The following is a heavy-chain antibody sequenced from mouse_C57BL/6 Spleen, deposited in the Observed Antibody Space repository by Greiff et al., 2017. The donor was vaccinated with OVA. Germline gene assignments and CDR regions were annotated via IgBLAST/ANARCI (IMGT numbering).Heavy chain of an antibody. CDR3: TSPVYYDYDGGYAMDY. CDR2: IRNKANNHAT. V-gene: IGHV6-6*01. J-gene: IGHJ4*01. D-gene: IGHD2-4*01. Sequence: EVKLMESGGGLVQPGGSMKLSCAASGFTFSDAWMDWVRQSPEKGLEWVAEIRNKANNHATYYAESVKGRFTISRDDSKSSVYLQMNSLRAEDTGIYYCTSPVYYDYDGGYAMDYWGQGTSVTVSS. CDR1: GFTFSDAW.